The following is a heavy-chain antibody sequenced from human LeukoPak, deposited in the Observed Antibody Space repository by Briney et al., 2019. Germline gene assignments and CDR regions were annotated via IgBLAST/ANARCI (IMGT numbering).Heavy chain of an antibody. CDR3: TRGGAKVRGLSTGMGV. CDR2: INSPGDNT. D-gene: IGHD3-10*01. J-gene: IGHJ6*04. Sequence: PGGSLRLSCEVSGFTFRSYWMYWVRQAPGKGLVWVSQINSPGDNTNHADSVEGRFTISRDNAKNTLYLQMNNLRVDDTAVYYCTRGGAKVRGLSTGMGVWGRGTTVTVSS. V-gene: IGHV3-74*01. CDR1: GFTFRSYW.